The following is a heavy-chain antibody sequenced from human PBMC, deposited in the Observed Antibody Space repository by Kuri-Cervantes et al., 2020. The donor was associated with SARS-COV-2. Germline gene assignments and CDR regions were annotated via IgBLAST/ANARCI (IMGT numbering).Heavy chain of an antibody. Sequence: ETLSLTCAASGFTVSSNYMSWVRQAPGKGLEWVSVIYSAGNTYYAASVKGRFTITRDDSNNTLYLQMNSLIAEDTAVYYCARVEMATQIDCWGQGTLVTVSS. V-gene: IGHV3-53*01. J-gene: IGHJ4*02. CDR1: GFTVSSNY. CDR3: ARVEMATQIDC. D-gene: IGHD5-24*01. CDR2: IYSAGNT.